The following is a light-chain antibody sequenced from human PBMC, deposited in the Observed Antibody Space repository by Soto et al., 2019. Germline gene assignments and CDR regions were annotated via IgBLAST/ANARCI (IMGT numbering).Light chain of an antibody. V-gene: IGKV2-24*01. CDR3: MQATHFPRT. CDR1: QSLLHSNGNIY. J-gene: IGKJ2*01. CDR2: EIS. Sequence: DVVMTQTPLSSPVPLGQPASISCRSSQSLLHSNGNIYLNWLQQRPGQPPRLLFYEISNRFSGVPDRFNGSRAGTDFTLKISRVESEDIGVYYCMQATHFPRTFGQGTNLE.